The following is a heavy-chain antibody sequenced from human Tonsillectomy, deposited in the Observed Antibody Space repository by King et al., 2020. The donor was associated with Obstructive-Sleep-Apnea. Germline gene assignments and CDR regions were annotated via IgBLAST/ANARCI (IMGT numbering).Heavy chain of an antibody. J-gene: IGHJ6*02. Sequence: EVQLVESWGGLVQPGRSLRLSCAASGFTFDDYAMHWVRQAPGKGLEWVSGISWNSGSIGYADSVKGRFTISRDNAKNSLYLQMNSLRAEDTALYYCAKAQWISQDLRFGDNYYGMDVWGQGTTVTVSS. CDR3: AKAQWISQDLRFGDNYYGMDV. D-gene: IGHD5/OR15-5a*01. CDR2: ISWNSGSI. V-gene: IGHV3-9*01. CDR1: GFTFDDYA.